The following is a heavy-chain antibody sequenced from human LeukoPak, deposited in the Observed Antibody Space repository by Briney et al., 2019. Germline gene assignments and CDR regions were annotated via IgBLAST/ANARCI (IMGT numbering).Heavy chain of an antibody. V-gene: IGHV4-39*01. CDR1: GGSIRTTGYY. CDR3: ARRVKWMQPQGISHAFDT. D-gene: IGHD5-18*01. J-gene: IGHJ3*02. CDR2: IYHTGST. Sequence: PSETLSLTCTVSGGSIRTTGYYWGWIRQPPGKGLEWIGKIYHTGSTYYNPSLQSRVTISVDTSNNQFSLRLDSVTAADTAVYFCARRVKWMQPQGISHAFDTWGQGTMVTVSS.